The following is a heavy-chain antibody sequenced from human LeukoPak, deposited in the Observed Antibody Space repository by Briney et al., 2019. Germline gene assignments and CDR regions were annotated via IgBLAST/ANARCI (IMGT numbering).Heavy chain of an antibody. CDR3: ARAKVSGYPTYWYFDL. D-gene: IGHD3-9*01. CDR1: GDTFSRYA. CDR2: IFTVFGTT. V-gene: IGHV1-69*06. Sequence: ASVKVSCQASGDTFSRYALSWVRQATGQGLEWMGGIFTVFGTTHYAKDLQGRVTITADKSTNTVYMELTSLRSEDTAIYYCARAKVSGYPTYWYFDLWGRGTLVTVSS. J-gene: IGHJ2*01.